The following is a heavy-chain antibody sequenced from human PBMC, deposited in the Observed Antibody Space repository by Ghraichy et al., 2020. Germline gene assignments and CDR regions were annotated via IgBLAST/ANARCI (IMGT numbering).Heavy chain of an antibody. V-gene: IGHV4-34*01. Sequence: SETLSLTCGVYGASFSAYYWTWIRQPPGKGLEWIGEVSHTGSANYNPSLKSRVTISVGTSNNQFSLNLTSVTAADTAVYYCARGIMRGVIRAYADYWGQGILVTVSS. CDR1: GASFSAYY. J-gene: IGHJ4*02. D-gene: IGHD3-10*01. CDR3: ARGIMRGVIRAYADY. CDR2: VSHTGSA.